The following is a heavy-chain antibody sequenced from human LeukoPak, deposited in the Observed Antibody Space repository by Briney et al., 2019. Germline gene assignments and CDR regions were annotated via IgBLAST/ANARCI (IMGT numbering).Heavy chain of an antibody. CDR3: ARGLVATPQGYYYYYMDV. J-gene: IGHJ6*03. CDR1: GGSISSYY. CDR2: IYTSGST. V-gene: IGHV4-4*07. Sequence: PSETLSLTCTVSGGSISSYYWSWLRQPAGKGLEWIGRIYTSGSTNYNPPLKSRVTMSVDTSKNQFSLKLSSVTAADTAVYYCARGLVATPQGYYYYYMDVWGKGTTVTVSS. D-gene: IGHD5-12*01.